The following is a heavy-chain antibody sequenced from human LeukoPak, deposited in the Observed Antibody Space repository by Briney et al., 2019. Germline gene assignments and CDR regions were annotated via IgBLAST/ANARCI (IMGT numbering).Heavy chain of an antibody. CDR3: ARGPSGVFYMDV. Sequence: GGSLRLSCAASGFTFSNYAMHWVRQAPGKGLEYVSAITGNGGSTYRANSVRGRFTISRDNSKNTVYLRMGSLRAEDMAVYYCARGPSGVFYMDVWGKGTTVTVSS. CDR1: GFTFSNYA. D-gene: IGHD3-10*01. J-gene: IGHJ6*03. V-gene: IGHV3-64*01. CDR2: ITGNGGST.